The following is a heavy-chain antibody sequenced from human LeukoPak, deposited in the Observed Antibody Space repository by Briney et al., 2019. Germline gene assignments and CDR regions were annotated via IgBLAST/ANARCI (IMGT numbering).Heavy chain of an antibody. CDR2: ISRSSTTI. CDR1: GFTFTYNG. J-gene: IGHJ4*02. CDR3: ARDLMGIAYRGAFYY. D-gene: IGHD6-13*01. Sequence: GGSLRLSCAASGFTFTYNGMNWVRQAPGKGLEWVSFISRSSTTIYYADSVKGRFTISRDNAKNSLYLLMNSLRAEDTAVYYCARDLMGIAYRGAFYYWGQGTLVTVSS. V-gene: IGHV3-48*01.